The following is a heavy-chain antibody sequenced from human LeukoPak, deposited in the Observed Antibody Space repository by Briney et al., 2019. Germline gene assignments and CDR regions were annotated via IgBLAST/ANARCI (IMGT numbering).Heavy chain of an antibody. CDR3: ARVAQKLERIAVAGTSEWRANWYFDL. J-gene: IGHJ2*01. D-gene: IGHD6-19*01. CDR1: VGFIWPYY. V-gene: IGHV4-4*07. CDR2: IYSSGST. Sequence: PSETLSLICSFSVGFIWPYYWCWVRHPSARALEWVGSIYSSGSTNYNPSLKSRFTLSVDTSKNPFSLKLRSVTAADTAVYYCARVAQKLERIAVAGTSEWRANWYFDLWGRGTLVTVSS.